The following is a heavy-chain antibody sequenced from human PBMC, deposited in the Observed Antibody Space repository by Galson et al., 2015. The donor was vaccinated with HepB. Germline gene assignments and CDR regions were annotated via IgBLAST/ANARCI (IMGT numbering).Heavy chain of an antibody. CDR1: GYKFTSYY. J-gene: IGHJ4*02. D-gene: IGHD3-10*01. Sequence: SVKVSCKASGYKFTSYYMHWVRQAPGQGLEWMGIINPSGGSTDYAQKFQGRLTMTRDTSTSTVFMELSSLRSEDTAVYHCARGVLLWDGPDYWGQGTVVTVSS. CDR2: INPSGGST. CDR3: ARGVLLWDGPDY. V-gene: IGHV1-46*01.